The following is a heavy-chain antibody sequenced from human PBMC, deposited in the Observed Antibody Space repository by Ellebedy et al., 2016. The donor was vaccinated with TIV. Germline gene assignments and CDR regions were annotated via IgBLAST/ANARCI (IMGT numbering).Heavy chain of an antibody. Sequence: GESLKISCAASGFTVSRNYMSWVRQAQGKGLEWVSVIYSGGATSYADSVKGRFTISRDNSKNTLYLQMNSLRVEDTAVYYCARKYIYGFDWGQGTLVTVSS. V-gene: IGHV3-66*01. CDR1: GFTVSRNY. CDR3: ARKYIYGFD. J-gene: IGHJ4*02. CDR2: IYSGGAT. D-gene: IGHD5-18*01.